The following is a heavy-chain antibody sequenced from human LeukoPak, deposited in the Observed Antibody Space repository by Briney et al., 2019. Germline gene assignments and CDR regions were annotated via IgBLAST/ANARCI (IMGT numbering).Heavy chain of an antibody. CDR1: GFTFSSYG. D-gene: IGHD5-24*01. CDR3: AREVEDVVEMATASFDY. CDR2: IKQDGSEK. V-gene: IGHV3-7*01. Sequence: GGSLRLSCAASGFTFSSYGMSWVRQAPGKGLEWVANIKQDGSEKYYVDSVKGRFTISRDNAKNSLYLQMNSLRAEDTAVYYCAREVEDVVEMATASFDYWGQGTLVTVSS. J-gene: IGHJ4*02.